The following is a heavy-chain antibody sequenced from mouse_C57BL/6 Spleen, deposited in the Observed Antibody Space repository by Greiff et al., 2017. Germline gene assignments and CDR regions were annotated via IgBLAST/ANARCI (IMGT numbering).Heavy chain of an antibody. CDR1: GYTFTSYW. CDR3: ARSTGAKDY. Sequence: QVQLQQPGAELVMPGASVKLSCKASGYTFTSYWMHWVKQRPGQGLEWIGEIDPSDSYTNYNQKFKGKSTLTVDKSSSTAYMQLSSLTSEDSAVYYCARSTGAKDYWGQGTSVTVSS. CDR2: IDPSDSYT. J-gene: IGHJ4*01. D-gene: IGHD4-1*01. V-gene: IGHV1-69*01.